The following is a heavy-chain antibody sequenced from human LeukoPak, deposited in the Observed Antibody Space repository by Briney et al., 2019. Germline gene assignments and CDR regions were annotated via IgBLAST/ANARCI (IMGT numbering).Heavy chain of an antibody. J-gene: IGHJ3*02. Sequence: GGSLRLSCAASVFPFTSYAMHCGRESPGRGLEYLSAMSRHGANTYYANSGKGRFTISRDNSQNTLYLQMGSPMSEDMVVYYCARVGEDDVFDIWGQGTMVTVSS. V-gene: IGHV3-64*01. CDR3: ARVGEDDVFDI. CDR1: VFPFTSYA. CDR2: MSRHGANT. D-gene: IGHD4-17*01.